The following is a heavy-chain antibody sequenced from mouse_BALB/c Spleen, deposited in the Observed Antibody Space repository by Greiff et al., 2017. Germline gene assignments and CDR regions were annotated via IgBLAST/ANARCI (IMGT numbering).Heavy chain of an antibody. D-gene: IGHD2-4*01. V-gene: IGHV6-6*02. CDR2: IRLKSNNYAT. J-gene: IGHJ4*01. CDR1: GFTFSNYW. CDR3: TRVLRPAMDY. Sequence: EGKLMESGGGLVQPGGSMKLSCVASGFTFSNYWMNWVRQSPEKGLEWVAEIRLKSNNYATHYAESVKGRFTISRDDSKSSVYLQMNNLRAEDTGIYYCTRVLRPAMDYWGQGTSVTVSS.